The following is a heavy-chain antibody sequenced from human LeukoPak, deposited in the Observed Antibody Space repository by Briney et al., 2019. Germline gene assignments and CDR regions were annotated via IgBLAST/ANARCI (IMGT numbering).Heavy chain of an antibody. CDR2: IKSKTDGGTT. Sequence: SGGSLRLSCAASGFTFNNVLMSWVCQAPGKGLEWVGRIKSKTDGGTTDYAAPVKGRFTISRDDSKNTLYLQMNSLRTKDTAVYYCTTSPTDPPFDYWGQGTLVTVSS. V-gene: IGHV3-15*01. CDR3: TTSPTDPPFDY. J-gene: IGHJ4*02. CDR1: GFTFNNVL.